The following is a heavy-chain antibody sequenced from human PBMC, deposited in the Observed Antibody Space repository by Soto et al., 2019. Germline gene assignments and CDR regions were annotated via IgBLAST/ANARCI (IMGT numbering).Heavy chain of an antibody. Sequence: SETLSLTCTVSGGSISGYYWSWLRQPPGKGLEWIVYIYYSGSTTYNPSLKSPVTISVDTSRNQFSLKLSSVTAADTAVYYCAKVREDHSYFFDYWGQGTLVTVSS. CDR2: IYYSGST. V-gene: IGHV4-59*01. CDR1: GGSISGYY. D-gene: IGHD6-6*01. CDR3: AKVREDHSYFFDY. J-gene: IGHJ4*02.